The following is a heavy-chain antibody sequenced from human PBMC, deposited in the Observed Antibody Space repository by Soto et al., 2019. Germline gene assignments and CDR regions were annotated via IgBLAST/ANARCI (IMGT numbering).Heavy chain of an antibody. J-gene: IGHJ4*02. CDR1: GFIFSNYA. CDR3: AKGVYGETPGLYFDY. V-gene: IGHV3-23*01. D-gene: IGHD4-17*01. Sequence: EVQLLESGGALVQPGGSLRLSCAASGFIFSNYAMSWVRQAPGKGLEWLSVTSGSGRTKYCADSLRVRFTISRDNSNSTLYLQMNSLRVEDTAVYYCAKGVYGETPGLYFDYWGQGTLVTVSS. CDR2: TSGSGRTK.